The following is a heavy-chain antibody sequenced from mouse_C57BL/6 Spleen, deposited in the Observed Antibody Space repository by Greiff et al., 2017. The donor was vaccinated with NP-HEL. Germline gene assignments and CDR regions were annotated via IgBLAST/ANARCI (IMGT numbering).Heavy chain of an antibody. CDR1: GYNFTSYW. CDR3: VYEGAGFAY. V-gene: IGHV1-64*01. D-gene: IGHD2-3*01. CDR2: IHPNSGST. J-gene: IGHJ3*01. Sequence: VQLQQPGAELVKPGASVKLSCKASGYNFTSYWMHWVKQRPGQGLEWIGMIHPNSGSTNYNEKFKSKATLTVDKSSSTAYMQLSSLTSEDYAVYYCVYEGAGFAYWGQGTLVTVAA.